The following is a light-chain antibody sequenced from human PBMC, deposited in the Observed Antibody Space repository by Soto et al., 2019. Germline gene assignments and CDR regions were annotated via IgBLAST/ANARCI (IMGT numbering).Light chain of an antibody. V-gene: IGLV2-23*01. Sequence: QSVLTQPASVSGSPGQSITISCTGTSSDVGSYNLVSWYQQHPGKAPKLMIYEGSKWPSGVSNRFSGSKSGNTASLTISGLQAQDEADYYCCSYAGSSTYVSGHGTKVT. CDR1: SSDVGSYNL. J-gene: IGLJ1*01. CDR2: EGS. CDR3: CSYAGSSTYV.